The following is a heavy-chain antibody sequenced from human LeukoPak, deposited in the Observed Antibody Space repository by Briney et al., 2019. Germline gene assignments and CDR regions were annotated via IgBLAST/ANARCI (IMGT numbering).Heavy chain of an antibody. Sequence: SVKVSCKASGYTFTSYGISWMRQAPGQGLEWVGGIIPIFGTANYAQKFQGRVTITADESTSTAYMELISLRSEDTAVYYCGGYTGYDGEVYWGQRTLVTVSS. V-gene: IGHV1-69*13. CDR2: IIPIFGTA. CDR3: GGYTGYDGEVY. CDR1: GYTFTSYG. J-gene: IGHJ4*02. D-gene: IGHD5-12*01.